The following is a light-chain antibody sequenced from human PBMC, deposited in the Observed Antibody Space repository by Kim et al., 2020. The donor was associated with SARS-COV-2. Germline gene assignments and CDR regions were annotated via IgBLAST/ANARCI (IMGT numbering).Light chain of an antibody. CDR3: CSYAGSVV. CDR2: DVT. V-gene: IGLV2-11*01. J-gene: IGLJ2*01. CDR1: SSDVGSYNY. Sequence: SPGQSVTISCTGTSSDVGSYNYVSWYQQHPGKAPKLIIYDVTKRPSGVPDRFSGSKSGNTASLTISGLQAEHEADYYCCSYAGSVVFGGGTQLTVL.